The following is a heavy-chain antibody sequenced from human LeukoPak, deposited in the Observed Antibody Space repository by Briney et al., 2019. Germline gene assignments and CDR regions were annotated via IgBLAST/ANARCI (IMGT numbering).Heavy chain of an antibody. J-gene: IGHJ4*02. Sequence: PSETLSLTCTVSGGSISSSSYYWGWIRQPPGEGLGWIGSIHYSGSTYYNPSLKSRVTISVDTSKNQFSLKLNSVTAADTAVYYCASPSYCTSTSCLRWYYWGQGTLVTVSS. V-gene: IGHV4-39*01. CDR2: IHYSGST. CDR3: ASPSYCTSTSCLRWYY. CDR1: GGSISSSSYY. D-gene: IGHD2-2*01.